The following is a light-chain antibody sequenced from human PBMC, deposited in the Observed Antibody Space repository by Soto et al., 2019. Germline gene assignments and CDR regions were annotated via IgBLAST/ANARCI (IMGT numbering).Light chain of an antibody. CDR3: QQYGGSPPT. Sequence: ELVLTQSPGTLSLSPGERATLSCRARQSVSSNYLAWYQRKPGQAPRLLIYGASSRATDIPNRFSGSGSGTDFTLTITRLEPEDFAVYFCQQYGGSPPTFGQGTKVEIK. CDR2: GAS. V-gene: IGKV3-20*01. J-gene: IGKJ1*01. CDR1: QSVSSNY.